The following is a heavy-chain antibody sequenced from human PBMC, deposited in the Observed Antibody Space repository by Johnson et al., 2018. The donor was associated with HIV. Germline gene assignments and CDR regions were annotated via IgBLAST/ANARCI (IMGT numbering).Heavy chain of an antibody. V-gene: IGHV3-33*08. CDR3: ARGFAGSGWYSHRPVGAFEI. CDR1: GFTFSSYG. D-gene: IGHD6-19*01. J-gene: IGHJ3*02. Sequence: QVQLVESGGVVVQPGRSLRLSCAASGFTFSSYGMHWVRQAPGKGLEWVAFIRYDGSNKYYADSVKGRFTISRDNSNNTLYLQMNSLRAEDTAVYYCARGFAGSGWYSHRPVGAFEIWGQGTMVTVSS. CDR2: IRYDGSNK.